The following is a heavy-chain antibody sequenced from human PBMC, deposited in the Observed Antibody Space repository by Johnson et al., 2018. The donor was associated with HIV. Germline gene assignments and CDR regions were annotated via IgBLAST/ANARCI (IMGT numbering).Heavy chain of an antibody. CDR1: GFTFSTYA. Sequence: QVQLVESGGGVVQPGRSLRLSCAASGFTFSTYAMHWVRQAPGKGLEWVAVISFDGRNKFYADSARGRFTLSRDNSKNTLYLQVNSLRAEDTAVYYCARDAPNFFHSSGVRDDAFDIWGPGTMVTVSS. D-gene: IGHD3-22*01. CDR3: ARDAPNFFHSSGVRDDAFDI. CDR2: ISFDGRNK. V-gene: IGHV3-30*04. J-gene: IGHJ3*02.